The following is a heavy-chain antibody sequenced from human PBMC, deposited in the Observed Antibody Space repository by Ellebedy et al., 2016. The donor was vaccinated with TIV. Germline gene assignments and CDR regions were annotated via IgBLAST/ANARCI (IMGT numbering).Heavy chain of an antibody. CDR3: ARGMATIPDY. Sequence: LRLXXTVAGGSISSGGYYWSWIRQHPGKGLEWIGYIYNSGSTNYNPSLKSRVTISVDTSKNQFSLKLSSVTAADTAVYYCARGMATIPDYWGQGTLVTVSS. D-gene: IGHD5-24*01. CDR1: GGSISSGGYY. CDR2: IYNSGST. J-gene: IGHJ4*02. V-gene: IGHV4-31*02.